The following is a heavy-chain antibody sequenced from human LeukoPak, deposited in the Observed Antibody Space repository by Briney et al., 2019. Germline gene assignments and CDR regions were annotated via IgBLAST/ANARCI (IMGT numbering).Heavy chain of an antibody. D-gene: IGHD3-10*01. Sequence: SVKVSCKASVGTFSSYAISWVRQAPGQGLEWMGGIIPIFGTANYAQKFPGRVTITADESTSTAYMELSSLRSEDTAVYYCARVWFDPLVRRAFDIWGQGTMVTVSS. CDR3: ARVWFDPLVRRAFDI. CDR2: IIPIFGTA. J-gene: IGHJ3*02. CDR1: VGTFSSYA. V-gene: IGHV1-69*13.